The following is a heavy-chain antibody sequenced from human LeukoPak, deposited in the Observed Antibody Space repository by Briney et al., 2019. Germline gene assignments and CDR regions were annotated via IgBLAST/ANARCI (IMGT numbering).Heavy chain of an antibody. CDR1: GFTISSYD. D-gene: IGHD3-22*01. V-gene: IGHV3-48*03. J-gene: IGHJ4*02. CDR2: ISSGGTTR. CDR3: ARVHSSAYYADS. Sequence: GGSLRLSCAASGFTISSYDMNWVRQAPGKGLEWVSHISSGGTTRYYADSVKGRFTISRDNAKNSLYLQMNSLRVEDTAVYYCARVHSSAYYADSWGQGTLVTVSS.